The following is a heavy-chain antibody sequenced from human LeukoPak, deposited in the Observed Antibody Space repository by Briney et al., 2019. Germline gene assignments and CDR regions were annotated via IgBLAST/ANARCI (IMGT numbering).Heavy chain of an antibody. J-gene: IGHJ5*02. D-gene: IGHD2-15*01. CDR2: IYYSGST. V-gene: IGHV4-59*01. CDR1: GGSISSYY. Sequence: SETLSLTCTVSGGSISSYYWSWIRQPPGRGLEWIGDIYYSGSTNYNPSLKSRVTISVDTSKNQFSLKLSSVTAADTAVYYCARVVVVAARGDWFDPWGQGTLVTVSS. CDR3: ARVVVVAARGDWFDP.